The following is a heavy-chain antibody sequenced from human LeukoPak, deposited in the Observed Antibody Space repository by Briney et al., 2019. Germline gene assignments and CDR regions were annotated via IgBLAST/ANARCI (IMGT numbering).Heavy chain of an antibody. D-gene: IGHD2/OR15-2a*01. CDR3: AKGQNSHFDY. J-gene: IGHJ4*02. V-gene: IGHV3-48*03. CDR1: GFTFSSFE. CDR2: ISRSGGTL. Sequence: GGSLRLLCAASGFTFSSFEMNWVRQAPGKGLEWVSYISRSGGTLYYADSVKGRFTISRDNTKNLLYLQMNSLRAEDTAVYYCAKGQNSHFDYWGQGTLVTVSS.